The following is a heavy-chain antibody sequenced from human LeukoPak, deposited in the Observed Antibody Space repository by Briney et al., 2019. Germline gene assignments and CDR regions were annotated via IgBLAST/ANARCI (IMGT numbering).Heavy chain of an antibody. CDR1: GFTFSSYA. Sequence: GGSLRLSCAASGFTFSSYAMSWVRQAPGKGLEWVSAISGSGGSTYYADSVKGRFTISRDNSKNTLYLQMNSLRAEGTALYHCARDRSYGSFDYWGQGTLVTVSS. CDR2: ISGSGGST. V-gene: IGHV3-23*01. D-gene: IGHD5-18*01. CDR3: ARDRSYGSFDY. J-gene: IGHJ4*02.